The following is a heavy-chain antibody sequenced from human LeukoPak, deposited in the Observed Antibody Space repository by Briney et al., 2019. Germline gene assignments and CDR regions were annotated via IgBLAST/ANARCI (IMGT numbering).Heavy chain of an antibody. Sequence: GASVKVSCKASGYTFTVYYMHWVRQAPGQGLEWMGWINPNSGGTNYAQEFQGRVTMTRDTSISSAYMELSRLRSDDTALYYCARVLGGFSYFEYWGQGTLVTVSS. V-gene: IGHV1-2*02. D-gene: IGHD5-12*01. J-gene: IGHJ4*02. CDR2: INPNSGGT. CDR1: GYTFTVYY. CDR3: ARVLGGFSYFEY.